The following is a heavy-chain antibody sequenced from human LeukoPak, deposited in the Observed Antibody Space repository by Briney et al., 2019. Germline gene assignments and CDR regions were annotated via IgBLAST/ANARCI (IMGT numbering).Heavy chain of an antibody. Sequence: GGSLRLSCAASGFTFSSYGMHWVRQAPGKGLEWVAVISYDGSNKYYADSVKGRLTISRDNSKNTLYLQMNSLGAEDTAVYYCAKDSNRYGDYVMVPPDYWGQGTLVTVSS. D-gene: IGHD4-17*01. CDR3: AKDSNRYGDYVMVPPDY. V-gene: IGHV3-30*18. J-gene: IGHJ4*02. CDR2: ISYDGSNK. CDR1: GFTFSSYG.